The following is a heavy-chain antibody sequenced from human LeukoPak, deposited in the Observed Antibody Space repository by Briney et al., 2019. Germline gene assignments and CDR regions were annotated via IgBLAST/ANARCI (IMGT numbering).Heavy chain of an antibody. CDR1: GGSISSGVYY. J-gene: IGHJ4*02. Sequence: SETPSLTCTVSGGSISSGVYYWSWIRQPAGKGLEWIAHIYTSGTTNYNPSLKSRVTISVDTSKNQFSLKLSSVTAADTAVYYCAATSNYVDYWGQGTLVTVSS. V-gene: IGHV4-61*09. CDR3: AATSNYVDY. CDR2: IYTSGTT. D-gene: IGHD2-2*01.